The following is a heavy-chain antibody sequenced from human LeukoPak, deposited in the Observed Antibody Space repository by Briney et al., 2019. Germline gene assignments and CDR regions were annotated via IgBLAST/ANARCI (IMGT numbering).Heavy chain of an antibody. D-gene: IGHD3-10*01. Sequence: GGSLRLSCAASGFTVSSNYMSWVRQAPGKGLEWVSVIYSGGSTYYADSVKGRFTISRDNSKNTLYLQMNSLRAEDTAVYYCARDGITMVRGASPQHNYYYYYGMDVWGKGTTVTVSS. CDR1: GFTVSSNY. V-gene: IGHV3-53*01. CDR3: ARDGITMVRGASPQHNYYYYYGMDV. J-gene: IGHJ6*04. CDR2: IYSGGST.